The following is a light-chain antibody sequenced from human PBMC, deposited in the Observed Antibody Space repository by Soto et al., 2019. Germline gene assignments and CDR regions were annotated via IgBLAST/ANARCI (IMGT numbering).Light chain of an antibody. CDR3: SSYTTSSNYV. V-gene: IGLV2-14*01. CDR2: EVS. Sequence: QSVRTQPASVSGSPGQSITISCTGTSSDVGSYNFVSWYQQLPGKAPKLMIYEVSNRPSGVSNRFSGSKSGNTASLTISGLQAEDEADYYCSSYTTSSNYVSGSGTKVTVL. CDR1: SSDVGSYNF. J-gene: IGLJ1*01.